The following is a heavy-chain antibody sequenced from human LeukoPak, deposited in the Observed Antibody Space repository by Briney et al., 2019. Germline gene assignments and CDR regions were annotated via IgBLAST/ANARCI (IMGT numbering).Heavy chain of an antibody. J-gene: IGHJ4*02. CDR2: VHHSGST. V-gene: IGHV4-34*01. Sequence: SETLSLTCVVNGGSLSGFYWNWIRQPPGKGLEWIGDVHHSGSTNYNPSLESRVTISLDTSKNVVSLKLTSVTAADTAFYHCARSAYDYVWGTLGYWGQGTLVTVSS. D-gene: IGHD3-16*01. CDR1: GGSLSGFY. CDR3: ARSAYDYVWGTLGY.